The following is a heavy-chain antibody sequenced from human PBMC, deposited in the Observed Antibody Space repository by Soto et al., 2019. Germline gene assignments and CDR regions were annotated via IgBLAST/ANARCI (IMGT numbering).Heavy chain of an antibody. V-gene: IGHV4-34*01. CDR2: INHSGST. CDR3: ARVKTTVRGDY. CDR1: GGSFSGYY. D-gene: IGHD4-17*01. Sequence: SETLSLTCAVYGGSFSGYYWSWIRQPPGKGLEWIGEINHSGSTNYNPSLKSRVTISVDTSKNQFSLKLSSVTAADTAVYYCARVKTTVRGDYWGQGTLVTVS. J-gene: IGHJ4*02.